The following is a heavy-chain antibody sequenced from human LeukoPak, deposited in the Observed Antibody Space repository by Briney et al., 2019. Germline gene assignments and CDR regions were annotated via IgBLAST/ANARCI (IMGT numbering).Heavy chain of an antibody. Sequence: SVKVSCKASGGTFSSYAISWVRQAPGQGLEWMGGIIPIFGTANYAQKFQGRVTITADESTSTAYMELSSLRSEDTAVYYCASSRGYYDSSGYYGPFDYWGQGTLVTVSS. CDR1: GGTFSSYA. CDR3: ASSRGYYDSSGYYGPFDY. CDR2: IIPIFGTA. J-gene: IGHJ4*02. D-gene: IGHD3-22*01. V-gene: IGHV1-69*13.